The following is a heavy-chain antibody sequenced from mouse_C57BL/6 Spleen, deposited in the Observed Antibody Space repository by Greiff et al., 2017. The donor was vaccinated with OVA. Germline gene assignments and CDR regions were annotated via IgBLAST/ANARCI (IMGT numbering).Heavy chain of an antibody. CDR3: ARRGITDGYYDYFDY. CDR2: ISNGGGST. CDR1: GFTFSDYY. Sequence: EVKLMESGGGLVQPGGSLKLSCAASGFTFSDYYMYWVRQTPEKRLEWVAYISNGGGSTYYPDTVKGRFTISRDNAKNTLYLQMSRLKSEDTAMYYCARRGITDGYYDYFDYWGQGTTLTVSS. D-gene: IGHD2-3*01. V-gene: IGHV5-12*01. J-gene: IGHJ2*01.